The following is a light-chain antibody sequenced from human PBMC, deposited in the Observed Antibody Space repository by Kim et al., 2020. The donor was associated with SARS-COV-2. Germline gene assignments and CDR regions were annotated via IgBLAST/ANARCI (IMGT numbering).Light chain of an antibody. J-gene: IGKJ1*01. CDR2: AAS. CDR1: QGISNS. V-gene: IGKV1-27*01. CDR3: QKYDAAPWT. Sequence: DIQMTQSPSSLSASVGDRVTITCRASQGISNSLAWYQQKPGKVPKVLIFAASTLLSGVPSRFSGRGSGTDFTLTISSLQPEDVATYYCQKYDAAPWTFGQGTKVEIK.